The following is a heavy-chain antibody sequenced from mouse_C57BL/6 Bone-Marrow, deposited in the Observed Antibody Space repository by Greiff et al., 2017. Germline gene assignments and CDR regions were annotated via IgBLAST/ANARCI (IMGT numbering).Heavy chain of an antibody. CDR1: GFTFSSYG. V-gene: IGHV5-6*02. CDR2: ISSGGSYT. Sequence: EVKRVESGGDLVKPGGSLKLSCAASGFTFSSYGMSWVRQTPDKRLEWVATISSGGSYTYYPDSVKGRFTISRDNAKNTQYLQMRSLKSEDTAMYYCARRGFPDYWGQGTTLTVSS. CDR3: ARRGFPDY. J-gene: IGHJ2*01.